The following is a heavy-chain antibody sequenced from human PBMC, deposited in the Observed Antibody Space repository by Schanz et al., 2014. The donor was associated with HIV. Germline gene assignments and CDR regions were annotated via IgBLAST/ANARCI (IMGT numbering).Heavy chain of an antibody. Sequence: EVQLLDSGGGLVQPGGSLRLSCVASGFTFNNYAMTWVRQAPGKGLEWVSSISESGGRSYYADSVNGRFTISRDNSKNTLYLQMTTLRTEDTAVYYCARPRAISGVASGLDSWGQGTLVIVSS. V-gene: IGHV3-23*01. CDR3: ARPRAISGVASGLDS. J-gene: IGHJ4*02. D-gene: IGHD3-3*01. CDR2: ISESGGRS. CDR1: GFTFNNYA.